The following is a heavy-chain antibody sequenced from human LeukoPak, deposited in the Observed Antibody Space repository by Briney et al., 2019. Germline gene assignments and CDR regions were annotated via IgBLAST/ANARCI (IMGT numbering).Heavy chain of an antibody. D-gene: IGHD3-3*01. CDR3: ARATALRFLEWPSRGYYDY. Sequence: PSETLSLTCTVSGCSISSGYYWGWIRQPPGKGLEWIGSIYHSGSTYYNPSLKSRVTISVDTSKNQFSLKLSSVTAADTAVYYCARATALRFLEWPSRGYYDYWGQGTLVTVSS. J-gene: IGHJ4*02. CDR2: IYHSGST. V-gene: IGHV4-38-2*02. CDR1: GCSISSGYY.